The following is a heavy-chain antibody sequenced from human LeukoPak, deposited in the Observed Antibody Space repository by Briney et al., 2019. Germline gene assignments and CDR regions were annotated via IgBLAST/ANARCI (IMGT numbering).Heavy chain of an antibody. CDR3: ARDSVAALVRGVTLRYGMDV. CDR1: GGSISSSSYY. V-gene: IGHV4-39*07. Sequence: SETLSLACTVSGGSISSSSYYWGWIRQPPGKGLEWIGRIYTSGSTNYNPSPKSRVTMSVDTSKNQFSLKLSSVTAADTAVYYCARDSVAALVRGVTLRYGMDVWGQGTTVTVSS. J-gene: IGHJ6*02. D-gene: IGHD3-10*01. CDR2: IYTSGST.